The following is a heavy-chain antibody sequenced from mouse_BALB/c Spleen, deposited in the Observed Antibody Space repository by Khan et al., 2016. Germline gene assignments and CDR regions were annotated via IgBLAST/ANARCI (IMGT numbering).Heavy chain of an antibody. J-gene: IGHJ1*01. CDR2: ISYDGSN. Sequence: EVQLVESGPGLVKPSQSLSLTCSVTGYSITSGYYWNWIRQFPGNKLEWMGYISYDGSNNYNPSLKNRISITRDTSKNQFFLKLNSVTTEDTATYYCAREGGSYYGNYWYFDVWGAGTTVTVSS. D-gene: IGHD2-10*01. CDR3: AREGGSYYGNYWYFDV. V-gene: IGHV3-6*02. CDR1: GYSITSGYY.